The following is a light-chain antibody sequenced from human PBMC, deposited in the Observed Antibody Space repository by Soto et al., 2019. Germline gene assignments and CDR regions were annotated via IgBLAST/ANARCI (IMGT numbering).Light chain of an antibody. V-gene: IGKV3D-15*01. Sequence: IVMTQSPVTLSVSPGERATLSCRASQSVSSNLAWYQQKPGQTPRLLIYGASTRATGIPARFTGSGSGTEFTLTISSLQSEDSAFYYCQQYNNFFAFGQGTRLEIK. CDR2: GAS. J-gene: IGKJ5*01. CDR1: QSVSSN. CDR3: QQYNNFFA.